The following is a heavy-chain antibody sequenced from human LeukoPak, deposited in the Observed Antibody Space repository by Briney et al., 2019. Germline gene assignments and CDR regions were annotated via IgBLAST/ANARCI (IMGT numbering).Heavy chain of an antibody. CDR1: GGSISSYY. V-gene: IGHV4-59*01. CDR3: ARDQPSYGSGSYYGDLNWFDP. D-gene: IGHD3-10*01. CDR2: IYYSGST. Sequence: SETLSLTCTVSGGSISSYYWSWIRQPPGKGLEWIGYIYYSGSTNYNPSLKSRVTISVDTSKNQFSLKLSSVTAADTAVYYCARDQPSYGSGSYYGDLNWFDPWGQGTLVTVSS. J-gene: IGHJ5*02.